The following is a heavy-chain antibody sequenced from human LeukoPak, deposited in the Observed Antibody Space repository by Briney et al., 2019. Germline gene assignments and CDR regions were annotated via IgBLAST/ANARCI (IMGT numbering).Heavy chain of an antibody. CDR2: IYYSGST. D-gene: IGHD3-3*01. Sequence: SETLSLTCTVSGGSISSYYWSWIRQPPGKGLEWIGYIYYSGSTDYNPSLKSRVTISIHTSKNQFSLKLSSVTAADTAVYYCARATYYDFWSGGYYFDYWGQGTLVTVSS. CDR1: GGSISSYY. V-gene: IGHV4-59*08. J-gene: IGHJ4*02. CDR3: ARATYYDFWSGGYYFDY.